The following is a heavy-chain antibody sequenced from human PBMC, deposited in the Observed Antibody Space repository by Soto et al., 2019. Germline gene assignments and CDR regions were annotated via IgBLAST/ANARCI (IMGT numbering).Heavy chain of an antibody. CDR3: ARVEGGYDLLRDNYFDY. CDR1: GGSISSGGYY. Sequence: SETLSLTCTVSGGSISSGGYYWSWIRQHPGKGLEWIGYIYYSGSTYYNPSLKSRVTISVDTSKNQFSLKLSSVTAADTAVYYCARVEGGYDLLRDNYFDYWGQGTLVTVSS. V-gene: IGHV4-31*03. CDR2: IYYSGST. D-gene: IGHD5-12*01. J-gene: IGHJ4*02.